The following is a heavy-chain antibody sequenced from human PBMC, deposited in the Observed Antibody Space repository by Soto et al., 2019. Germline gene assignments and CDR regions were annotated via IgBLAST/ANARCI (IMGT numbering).Heavy chain of an antibody. V-gene: IGHV1-3*01. J-gene: IGHJ6*02. D-gene: IGHD4-17*01. Sequence: QVQVVQSGAEVKKPGASVKVSCKASGYIFTSYVMHWVRQAPGQRLEWMGWINADNGNTKYSQKFQGRVTITRDTSASTGYMELSRLRSEDTAVYYCARDPLGRYGGLDVWGQGTTVTVSS. CDR1: GYIFTSYV. CDR3: ARDPLGRYGGLDV. CDR2: INADNGNT.